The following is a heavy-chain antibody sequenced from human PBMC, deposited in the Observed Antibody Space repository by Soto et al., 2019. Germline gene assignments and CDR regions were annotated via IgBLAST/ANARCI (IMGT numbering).Heavy chain of an antibody. CDR2: IRAYNGNT. CDR1: GYTFTSYG. CDR3: ARVQRRENLVLRYFDWSQGNAFDI. Sequence: ASVKVSCKASGYTFTSYGISWVRQAPGQGLEWMGWIRAYNGNTNYAQKLQGRVTMTTDTSTSTAYMELRSLRSDDTAVYYCARVQRRENLVLRYFDWSQGNAFDIWGQGTMVTVSS. J-gene: IGHJ3*02. D-gene: IGHD3-9*01. V-gene: IGHV1-18*01.